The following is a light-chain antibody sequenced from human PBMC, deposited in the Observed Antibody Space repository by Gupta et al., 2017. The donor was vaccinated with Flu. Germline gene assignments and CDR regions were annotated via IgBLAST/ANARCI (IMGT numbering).Light chain of an antibody. Sequence: QSALTQPASVSGSPGHSITISCTGTSSDVGNSDYVSWYQQDPGKAPKLLIYDVSNRPSGVSSRFSGSTSGNTASLTTSGLQAEDEADYYCSSSKSTTTFYVFGTGTKVTVL. CDR3: SSSKSTTTFYV. V-gene: IGLV2-14*01. J-gene: IGLJ1*01. CDR1: SSDVGNSDY. CDR2: DVS.